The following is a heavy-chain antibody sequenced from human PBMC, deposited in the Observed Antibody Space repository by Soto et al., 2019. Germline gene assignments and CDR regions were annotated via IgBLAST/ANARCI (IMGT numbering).Heavy chain of an antibody. J-gene: IGHJ4*01. CDR2: MSSDGKNK. Sequence: QVQLVESGGGGVQPGRSLRLSCAASGFTFSNYGMHWVRQAPGKGLEWVAIMSSDGKNKFYADSVKGRFTISRDDSKNALYLLMVSQKTEDTAGYSCARDVYCRSNSCRSSSVEYWGHGTLVTVSS. CDR3: ARDVYCRSNSCRSSSVEY. D-gene: IGHD2-2*01. CDR1: GFTFSNYG. V-gene: IGHV3-30*03.